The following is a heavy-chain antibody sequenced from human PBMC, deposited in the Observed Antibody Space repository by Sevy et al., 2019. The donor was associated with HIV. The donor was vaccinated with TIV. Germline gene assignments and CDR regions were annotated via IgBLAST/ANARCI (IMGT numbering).Heavy chain of an antibody. Sequence: GGSLRLSCAASGFTFSSYGMHWVRQAPGKGLEWVAVISYDGSNKYYADSVKGQFTISRDNSKNTLYVQMNSLRAEDTAVYNCAKDSAGIAGAGSYYYGMDVWGQGTTVTVSS. V-gene: IGHV3-30*18. CDR2: ISYDGSNK. CDR1: GFTFSSYG. D-gene: IGHD6-13*01. CDR3: AKDSAGIAGAGSYYYGMDV. J-gene: IGHJ6*02.